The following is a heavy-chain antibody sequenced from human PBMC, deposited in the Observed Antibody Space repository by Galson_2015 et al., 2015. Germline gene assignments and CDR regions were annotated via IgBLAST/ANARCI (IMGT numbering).Heavy chain of an antibody. CDR3: TRGVDATLARDDAFDI. Sequence: SLRLSCAASEFTFSNYDIHWVRQATGKGLEWVSAIGTTGDTYYADSVKGRFTISRGNAKNSLHLQMNSLTAGDTAVYYCTRGVDATLARDDAFDIWGQGTMVTVSP. J-gene: IGHJ3*02. D-gene: IGHD3-10*01. CDR2: IGTTGDT. CDR1: EFTFSNYD. V-gene: IGHV3-13*01.